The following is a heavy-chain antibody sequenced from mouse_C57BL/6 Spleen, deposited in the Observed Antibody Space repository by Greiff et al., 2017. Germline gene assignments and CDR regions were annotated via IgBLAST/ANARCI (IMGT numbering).Heavy chain of an antibody. V-gene: IGHV1-42*01. Sequence: EVQLQQSGPELVKPGASVKISCKASGYSFTGYYMNWVKQSPEKSLEWIGEINPSTGGTTYNQKFKAKATLTVDKSSSTAYMQLKSLTSEDSAVYYCARRLFAWFADWGQGTLVTVSA. CDR2: INPSTGGT. J-gene: IGHJ3*01. CDR1: GYSFTGYY. CDR3: ARRLFAWFAD.